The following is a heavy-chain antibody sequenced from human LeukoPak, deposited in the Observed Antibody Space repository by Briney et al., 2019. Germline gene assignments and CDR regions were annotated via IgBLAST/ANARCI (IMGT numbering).Heavy chain of an antibody. CDR3: ARAAQNWNNAPYFDF. Sequence: PSETLSLTCTVSGGSISSYYWSWIRQPPGKGLEWIGYIYYSGSTNYNPSLKSRVTISVHTSKNQFSLKLSSVTAADTAVYYCARAAQNWNNAPYFDFWGQETLVTVSS. CDR2: IYYSGST. CDR1: GGSISSYY. V-gene: IGHV4-59*08. D-gene: IGHD1/OR15-1a*01. J-gene: IGHJ4*02.